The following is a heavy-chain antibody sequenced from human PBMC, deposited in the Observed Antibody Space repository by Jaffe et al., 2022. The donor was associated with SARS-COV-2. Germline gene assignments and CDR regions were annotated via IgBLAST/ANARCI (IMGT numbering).Heavy chain of an antibody. J-gene: IGHJ6*02. D-gene: IGHD1-1*01. V-gene: IGHV3-30*18. Sequence: QVRVVESGGGVVQPGRSLRLSCAVSGFTFSSYGMHWVRQAPGKGLEWVAVISYDGSNKYYADSVKGRFTISRDNSENTLYLQMNSLRVEDTAVYYCANGLGNHYGLDVWGQGTAVTVSS. CDR2: ISYDGSNK. CDR3: ANGLGNHYGLDV. CDR1: GFTFSSYG.